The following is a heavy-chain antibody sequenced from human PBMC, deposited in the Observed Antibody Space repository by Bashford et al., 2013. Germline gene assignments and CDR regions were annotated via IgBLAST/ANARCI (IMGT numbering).Heavy chain of an antibody. CDR2: IRSRANNYAT. J-gene: IGHJ6*02. D-gene: IGHD3-10*01. CDR1: GFPFSGSA. V-gene: IGHV3-73*01. CDR3: SRLGFYYGSGTSAPGYYYGVDV. Sequence: GGPVRLSCAASGFPFSGSAMHWVRQASGKGLEWVGRIRSRANNYATAYTASVKGRFTISRDDSKNTAYLQMNSLKTEDTAVYYCSRLGFYYGSGTSAPGYYYGVDVWGQGTTVTVSS.